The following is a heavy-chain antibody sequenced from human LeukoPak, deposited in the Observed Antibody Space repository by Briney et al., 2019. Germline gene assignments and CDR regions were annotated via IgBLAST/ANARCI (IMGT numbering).Heavy chain of an antibody. J-gene: IGHJ5*02. CDR1: GFTFSTYA. D-gene: IGHD2-15*01. CDR2: IGGTGGST. V-gene: IGHV3-23*01. Sequence: LAGGSLRLSCAASGFTFSTYAMSWVRQAPGKGLECVSTIGGTGGSTYYADSVKGRFTISRDNSKNTLYLQMNSLRAEDTAVYYCAGEEAATDGWFDPWGQGTLVTVSS. CDR3: AGEEAATDGWFDP.